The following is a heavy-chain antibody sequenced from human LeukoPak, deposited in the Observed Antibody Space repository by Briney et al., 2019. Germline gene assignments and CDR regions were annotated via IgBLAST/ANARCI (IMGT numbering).Heavy chain of an antibody. CDR3: ARDVTYYYDSSGYYGMDV. Sequence: PGGSLRLSCAASGFNFSSYGMHWVRQAPGKGLEWVTSIWFDGSNIHYADSVKGRVIISRDNSKSALYLQMNSLRAEDTAIYYCARDVTYYYDSSGYYGMDVWGQGTTVTVSS. V-gene: IGHV3-33*01. CDR2: IWFDGSNI. D-gene: IGHD3-22*01. J-gene: IGHJ6*02. CDR1: GFNFSSYG.